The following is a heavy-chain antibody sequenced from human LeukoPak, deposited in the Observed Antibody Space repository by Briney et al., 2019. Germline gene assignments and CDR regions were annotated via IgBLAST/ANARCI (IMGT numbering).Heavy chain of an antibody. CDR2: INHSGST. J-gene: IGHJ6*02. CDR1: GFTFSSYG. CDR3: ARGHSRQRYCSSTSCHPARYRYGMDV. V-gene: IGHV4-34*01. D-gene: IGHD2-2*01. Sequence: GSLRLSCAASGFTFSSYGMHWIRQPPGKGLEWIGEINHSGSTNYNPSLKSRVTISVDTSKNQSSLKLSSVTAADTAVYYCARGHSRQRYCSSTSCHPARYRYGMDVWGQGTTVTVSS.